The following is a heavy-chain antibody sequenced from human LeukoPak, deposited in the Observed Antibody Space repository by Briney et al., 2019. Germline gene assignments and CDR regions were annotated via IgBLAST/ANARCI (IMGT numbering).Heavy chain of an antibody. J-gene: IGHJ4*02. CDR2: ISYDGSNK. Sequence: GGSLRLSCAASGFTFSGYAMHWVRQAPGKRLEWVAVISYDGSNKYYADSVKGRFTISRDNAKNSLYLQMNSLRAEDTAVYYCARDLAQYDSSGYSEFDYWGQGTLVTVSS. CDR1: GFTFSGYA. CDR3: ARDLAQYDSSGYSEFDY. V-gene: IGHV3-30*04. D-gene: IGHD3-22*01.